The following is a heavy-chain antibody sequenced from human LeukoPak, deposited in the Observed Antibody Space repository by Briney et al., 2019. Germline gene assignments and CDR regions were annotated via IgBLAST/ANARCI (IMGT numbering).Heavy chain of an antibody. CDR2: ISYDGSNK. CDR3: AKHVDY. V-gene: IGHV3-30*18. J-gene: IGHJ4*02. CDR1: GFTFSSYG. Sequence: GRSLRLSCAASGFTFSSYGMHWVRQAPGKGLEWVAVISYDGSNKYYADSVKGRFTISRDNSKNTLYLQMNSLRAEDTAVYYCAKHVDYWGQGTLVTVSS.